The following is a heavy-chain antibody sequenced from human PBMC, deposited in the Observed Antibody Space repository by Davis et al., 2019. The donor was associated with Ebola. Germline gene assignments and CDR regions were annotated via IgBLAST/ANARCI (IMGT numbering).Heavy chain of an antibody. V-gene: IGHV4-4*02. CDR1: GGSISSSNW. D-gene: IGHD6-19*01. J-gene: IGHJ5*02. Sequence: SETLSLTCAVSGGSISSSNWWSWVRQPPGKGLEWIGEIYHSGSTNYNPSLKSRVTISVDKSKNQFSLKLSSVTAADTAVYYCGRVLAVAAPWFDPWGQGTLVIVSS. CDR3: GRVLAVAAPWFDP. CDR2: IYHSGST.